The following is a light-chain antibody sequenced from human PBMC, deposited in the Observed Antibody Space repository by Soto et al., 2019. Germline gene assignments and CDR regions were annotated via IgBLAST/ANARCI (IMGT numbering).Light chain of an antibody. CDR3: QQYGSSPLT. V-gene: IGKV3-20*01. CDR2: GAS. J-gene: IGKJ4*01. CDR1: QSVSSSY. Sequence: EIVLTQSPGTLSLSPGERATLSCRASQSVSSSYLAWYQQKPGQAPRLLIYGASSRATGLSDRFSGSGSGTDFTLTISRLEPEDFAVYYCQQYGSSPLTFGGVTMVEIK.